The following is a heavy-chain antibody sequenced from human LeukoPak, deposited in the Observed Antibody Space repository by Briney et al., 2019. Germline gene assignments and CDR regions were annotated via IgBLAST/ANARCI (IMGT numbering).Heavy chain of an antibody. CDR1: GGSFSDHY. CDR2: INHSGTT. CDR3: ARKATHYSCGLRAIDC. D-gene: IGHD5-18*01. Sequence: PSETLSLTCAVYGGSFSDHYWNWIRQPSGKGLEWIGEINHSGTTNYNASLKSRVTISVDTSKNHFSLKLNSMTAADTSVYYCARKATHYSCGLRAIDCSGQGNLVTVSP. V-gene: IGHV4-34*01. J-gene: IGHJ4*02.